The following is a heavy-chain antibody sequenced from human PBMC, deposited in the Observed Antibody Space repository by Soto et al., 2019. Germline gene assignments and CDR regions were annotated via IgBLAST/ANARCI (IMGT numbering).Heavy chain of an antibody. D-gene: IGHD2-8*01. J-gene: IGHJ6*02. CDR3: ARDRLMATAGTARHYFGLDV. CDR1: GGTIRSGGYY. V-gene: IGHV4-31*01. Sequence: SETLTLTCTVSGGTIRSGGYYWSWVRQNQRRCLEWIGNIYYSGKTYYNPSLKSPLTISVDTSKNQFSLNLSSVTAADTAVYYCARDRLMATAGTARHYFGLDVWGQGTTVTVSS. CDR2: IYYSGKT.